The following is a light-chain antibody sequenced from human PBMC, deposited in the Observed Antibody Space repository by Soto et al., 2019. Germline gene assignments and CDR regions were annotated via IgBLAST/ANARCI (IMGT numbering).Light chain of an antibody. CDR3: QQSYTTPVYS. CDR1: QNIIFY. CDR2: AAS. J-gene: IGKJ2*01. Sequence: DIQMTQSPSSLSASVGDRVTITCRAIQNIIFYLNWYQQKPGKAPKLLIYAASNLQSGVPSRISGSGSGTDFTLTISSLQPEDFATYFCQQSYTTPVYSFGQGTKVDIK. V-gene: IGKV1-39*01.